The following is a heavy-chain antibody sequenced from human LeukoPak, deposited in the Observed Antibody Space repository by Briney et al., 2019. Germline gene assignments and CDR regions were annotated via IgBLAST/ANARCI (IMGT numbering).Heavy chain of an antibody. CDR1: GGSFSGYY. Sequence: SETLSLTCAVYGGSFSGYYWSWIRQPPGKGLEWIGEINHSGSTNYNPSLKSRVTISVDTSKNQFSLKLSSVTAADTAVHYCARVAGRNDIDYWGQGTLVTVPS. V-gene: IGHV4-34*01. CDR3: ARVAGRNDIDY. J-gene: IGHJ4*02. CDR2: INHSGST. D-gene: IGHD3-22*01.